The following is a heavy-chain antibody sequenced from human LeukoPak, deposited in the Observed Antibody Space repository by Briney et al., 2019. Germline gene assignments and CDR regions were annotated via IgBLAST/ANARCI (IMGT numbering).Heavy chain of an antibody. D-gene: IGHD3-9*01. V-gene: IGHV3-30*04. CDR2: ISYDGRNK. J-gene: IGHJ4*02. CDR1: GFTFSSYA. Sequence: PGRSLRLSCAASGFTFSSYAMHWVRQAPGKGLEWVAVISYDGRNKYYADSVKGRFTISRDNSKNTLYLQMNSLRAEDTAVYYCARDYDILTGYQANLDYWGQGTLVTVSS. CDR3: ARDYDILTGYQANLDY.